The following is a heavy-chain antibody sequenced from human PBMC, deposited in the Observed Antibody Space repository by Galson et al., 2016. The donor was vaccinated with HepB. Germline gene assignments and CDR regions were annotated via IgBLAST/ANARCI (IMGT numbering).Heavy chain of an antibody. Sequence: SLRLSCAASGFTFSSYAMSWVRQAPGKGPEWVSHIRRVGDDRASYSDSVRGRYTISRDSSRNTLYLEMNSLTAKDTAVYYCAKDQGGDAYGDGYPVFESWGQGTLVIVSS. J-gene: IGHJ4*02. CDR3: AKDQGGDAYGDGYPVFES. CDR2: IRRVGDDRA. D-gene: IGHD5-24*01. CDR1: GFTFSSYA. V-gene: IGHV3-23*01.